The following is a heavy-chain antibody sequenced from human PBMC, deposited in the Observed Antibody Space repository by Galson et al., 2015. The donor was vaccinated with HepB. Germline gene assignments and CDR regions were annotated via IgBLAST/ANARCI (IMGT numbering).Heavy chain of an antibody. D-gene: IGHD3-10*01. CDR3: AKYYGSGSYSGMDV. J-gene: IGHJ6*02. V-gene: IGHV3-30*18. CDR2: ILYDGSNK. CDR1: GFTLSNYG. Sequence: SLRLSCAASGFTLSNYGMHWVRQAPGKGLEWVAVILYDGSNKYYADSVKGRFTISRDNSKNTLYLQMNSLRAEDTAVYYCAKYYGSGSYSGMDVWGQGTTVTVSS.